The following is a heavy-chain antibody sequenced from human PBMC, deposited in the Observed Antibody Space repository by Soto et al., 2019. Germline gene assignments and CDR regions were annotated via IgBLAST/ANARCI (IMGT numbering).Heavy chain of an antibody. J-gene: IGHJ4*02. CDR2: IHYSGST. V-gene: IGHV4-39*01. Sequence: PXETLSLTCTVSCGSISSSSHYWGWIRQHPTKRLEWIGSIHYSGSTYYSPSLKSRVTISVDTSKNQFSLKLSSVTAADTAVYFFARHAASGSYHTDFDFWGQGSLVTVSS. CDR3: ARHAASGSYHTDFDF. CDR1: CGSISSSSHY. D-gene: IGHD3-10*01.